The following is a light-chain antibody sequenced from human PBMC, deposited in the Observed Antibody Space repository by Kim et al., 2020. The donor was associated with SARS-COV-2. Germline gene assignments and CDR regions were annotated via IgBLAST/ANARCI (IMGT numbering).Light chain of an antibody. J-gene: IGKJ5*01. CDR3: LQHRTYPIT. V-gene: IGKV1-17*01. CDR2: GAS. Sequence: AAVGDRVTITWRASQDIGNDLGWYQQNTGRAPKRLIYGASNLQSGVPSRVSGSGSETEFTLTINSLQPEDFATYFCLQHRTYPITFGQGTRLEIK. CDR1: QDIGND.